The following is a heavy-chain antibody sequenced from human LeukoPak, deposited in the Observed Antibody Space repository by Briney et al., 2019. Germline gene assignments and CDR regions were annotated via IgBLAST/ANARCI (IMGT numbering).Heavy chain of an antibody. D-gene: IGHD3-10*01. CDR3: PMRTSGSYFSR. CDR2: MYTSGST. Sequence: SETLSLTCTVSGGSISSDYWTWIRQPAGKGLEWIGRMYTSGSTNYNPSLKSRVTMSVDTSKNQFSLKLSSVTAADTAVYYCPMRTSGSYFSRWGQGTLVTVAS. V-gene: IGHV4-4*07. CDR1: GGSISSDY. J-gene: IGHJ4*02.